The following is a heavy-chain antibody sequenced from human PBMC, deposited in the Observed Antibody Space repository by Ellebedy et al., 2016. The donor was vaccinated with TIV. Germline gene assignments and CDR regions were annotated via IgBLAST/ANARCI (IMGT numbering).Heavy chain of an antibody. Sequence: MPGGSLRLSCTVSGDSITSSSYYWGWIRQSPGRGLAWIGTIYYSGDSYYNPSLKSRVTMSVDTSNNQFSLKLTSSTAAETAVYYCARSVDRSGWYQGFDYWGQGTPVAISS. J-gene: IGHJ4*02. CDR2: IYYSGDS. D-gene: IGHD6-19*01. CDR1: GDSITSSSYY. V-gene: IGHV4-39*07. CDR3: ARSVDRSGWYQGFDY.